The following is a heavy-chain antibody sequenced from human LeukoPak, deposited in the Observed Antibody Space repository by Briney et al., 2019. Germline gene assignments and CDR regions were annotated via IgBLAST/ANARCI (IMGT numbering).Heavy chain of an antibody. CDR3: TRRDYYDVLTGPDV. CDR2: IRNKDNSYAT. CDR1: GFIFSGSA. V-gene: IGHV3-73*01. Sequence: GGSLRLSCVASGFIFSGSAMHWVRQTPGKGLEWVGRIRNKDNSYATAYAASVNGRFTISRDDSKNTAYLQMNSLKTEDTAVYYCTRRDYYDVLTGPDVWGKGTTVTISS. J-gene: IGHJ6*04. D-gene: IGHD3-9*01.